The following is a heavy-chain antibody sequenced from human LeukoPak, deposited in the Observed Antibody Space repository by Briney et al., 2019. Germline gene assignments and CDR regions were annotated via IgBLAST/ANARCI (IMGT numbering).Heavy chain of an antibody. V-gene: IGHV4-59*07. J-gene: IGHJ4*02. CDR2: IYYTGIT. Sequence: SDTLSLTCNVSGDSITSHYWNWVRQPPGKGLEWMDYIYYTGITKYNPSLKSRVSMSVDTSKNQVFLRVNSVTAADTAVYHCARSVDYFDNTGPHMMFDYWGQGSQVTVSS. D-gene: IGHD3-22*01. CDR3: ARSVDYFDNTGPHMMFDY. CDR1: GDSITSHY.